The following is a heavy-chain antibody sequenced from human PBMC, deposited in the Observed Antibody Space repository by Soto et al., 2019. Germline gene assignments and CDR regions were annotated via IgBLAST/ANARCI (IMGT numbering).Heavy chain of an antibody. J-gene: IGHJ4*02. V-gene: IGHV4-59*01. CDR3: ASATNYDYYFEY. D-gene: IGHD1-7*01. CDR1: VVSISSYY. Sequence: PSETLSLTCTFSVVSISSYYWSCIRQPPGKGLEWIGYIYYSGSTNYNPSLKSRVTISVDTSKNQFSLKLSSVTAADTAVYYCASATNYDYYFEYWGQGTLVNVSS. CDR2: IYYSGST.